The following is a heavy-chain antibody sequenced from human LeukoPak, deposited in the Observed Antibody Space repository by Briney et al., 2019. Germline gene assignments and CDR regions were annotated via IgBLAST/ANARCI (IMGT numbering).Heavy chain of an antibody. V-gene: IGHV4-59*01. Sequence: PSETLSLTCTVSGGSISSYYWGWIRQPPGKGLEWIGYIYYSGSTNYNPSLKSRVTISVDTSKNQFSLKLSSVTAADTAVYYCARVRDYVWGSYRYTGLGLDYWGQGTLVTVSS. CDR3: ARVRDYVWGSYRYTGLGLDY. D-gene: IGHD3-16*02. CDR2: IYYSGST. J-gene: IGHJ4*02. CDR1: GGSISSYY.